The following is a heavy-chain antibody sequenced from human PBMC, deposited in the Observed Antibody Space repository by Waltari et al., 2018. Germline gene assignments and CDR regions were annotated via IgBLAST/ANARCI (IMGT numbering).Heavy chain of an antibody. D-gene: IGHD3-3*01. V-gene: IGHV3-30*18. CDR3: AKAGERITIFGVVHY. CDR1: GFTFSSYG. Sequence: QVQLVESGGGVVQPGRSLRLSCAASGFTFSSYGMHWVRHAPGKGLEWVAVRSYDGSNKYYADSVKGRFTISRDNSKNTLYLQMNSLRAEDTAVYYCAKAGERITIFGVVHYWGQGTLVTVSS. CDR2: RSYDGSNK. J-gene: IGHJ4*02.